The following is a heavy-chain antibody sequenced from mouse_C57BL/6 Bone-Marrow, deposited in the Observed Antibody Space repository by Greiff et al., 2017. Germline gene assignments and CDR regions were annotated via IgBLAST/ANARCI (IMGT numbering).Heavy chain of an antibody. CDR3: AHDSNYFAWFAY. Sequence: EVQLQQSVAELVRPGASVKLSCTASGFNITNTYMHWVKQRPEQGLEWIGRIDPSNGDTKYDPKFQGKATITADTSSNTAYLQISSLTSEDTANYYCAHDSNYFAWFAYWGQGTLVTVSA. CDR1: GFNITNTY. J-gene: IGHJ3*01. D-gene: IGHD2-5*01. V-gene: IGHV14-3*01. CDR2: IDPSNGDT.